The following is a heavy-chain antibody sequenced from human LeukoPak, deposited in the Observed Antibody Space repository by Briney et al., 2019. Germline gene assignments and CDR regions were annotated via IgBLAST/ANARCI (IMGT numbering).Heavy chain of an antibody. V-gene: IGHV3-43*01. Sequence: PGRSLRLSCAASGFTFDDYTMHWVRQAPGKGLEWVSLISWDGGSTYYADSVKGRFTISRDNSKNTLYLQMNSLRAEDTAVYYCASLGGYDEINWFDPWGQGTLVTVSS. CDR3: ASLGGYDEINWFDP. CDR2: ISWDGGST. J-gene: IGHJ5*02. CDR1: GFTFDDYT. D-gene: IGHD5-12*01.